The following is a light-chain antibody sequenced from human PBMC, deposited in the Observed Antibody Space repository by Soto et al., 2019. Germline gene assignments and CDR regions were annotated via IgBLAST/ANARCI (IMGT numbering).Light chain of an antibody. CDR3: QRYGTYWT. Sequence: IQMTQSPSTRSASFGDRVTITCRASQSISRWLAWYQQRPGKAPKVLIYDASSLESGVPSRFSGIGSGTEFTLTISSMKPDDLATYYCQRYGTYWTFGQGTKVDI. J-gene: IGKJ1*01. V-gene: IGKV1-5*01. CDR2: DAS. CDR1: QSISRW.